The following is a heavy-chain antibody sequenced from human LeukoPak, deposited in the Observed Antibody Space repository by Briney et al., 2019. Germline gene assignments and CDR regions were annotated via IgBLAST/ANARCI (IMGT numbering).Heavy chain of an antibody. CDR1: GFTFSSYA. CDR2: ISYDGSNK. CDR3: ARVLVPAAIGMPNWFDP. J-gene: IGHJ5*02. D-gene: IGHD2-2*01. V-gene: IGHV3-30-3*01. Sequence: GGSLRLSCAASGFTFSSYAMHWVRQAPGKGLEWVAVISYDGSNKYYADSVKGRFTISRDNSKNTLYLQMNSLRAEDTAVYYCARVLVPAAIGMPNWFDPWGQGTLVTVSS.